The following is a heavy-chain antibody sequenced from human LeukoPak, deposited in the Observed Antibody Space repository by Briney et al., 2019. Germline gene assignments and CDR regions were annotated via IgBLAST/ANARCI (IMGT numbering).Heavy chain of an antibody. CDR1: GFTFSSYS. D-gene: IGHD3-16*01. J-gene: IGHJ3*02. CDR3: AKSLGSHDAFDI. Sequence: SGGSLRLSCAASGFTFSSYSMNWVRQAPGKGLEWVSFISSSSTYIHYADSVKGRFTISIDNAKNSLYLQMNSLRAEDMALYYCAKSLGSHDAFDIWGQGTMVTVSS. CDR2: ISSSSTYI. V-gene: IGHV3-21*04.